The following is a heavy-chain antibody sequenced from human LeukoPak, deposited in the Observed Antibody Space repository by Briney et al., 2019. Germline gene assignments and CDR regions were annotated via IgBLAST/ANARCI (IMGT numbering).Heavy chain of an antibody. Sequence: GGSLRLSCAASGFTFSSYAMSWVRQAPGGGLEWVSGISDNGGRTYYADSVKGRFAISRGDSKSTLYLQMNSLRGEDTAVYYCAKDFGRNLGGPGYWGRGTLVIVSS. V-gene: IGHV3-23*01. CDR2: ISDNGGRT. D-gene: IGHD1-14*01. CDR1: GFTFSSYA. CDR3: AKDFGRNLGGPGY. J-gene: IGHJ4*02.